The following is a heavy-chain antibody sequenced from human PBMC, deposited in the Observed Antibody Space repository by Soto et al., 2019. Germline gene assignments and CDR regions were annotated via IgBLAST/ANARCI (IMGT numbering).Heavy chain of an antibody. Sequence: QVQLVESGGGVVQPGRSLRLSCAASGFTFSSYGMHWVRQAPGKGLEWVAVISHDGSNKYFADSVKGRFTISRDNSQNTLFLKINSLGAEDTAVYSWAKHLLAVAGYSPGRDVGGKGPTVTVSS. CDR3: AKHLLAVAGYSPGRDV. CDR1: GFTFSSYG. D-gene: IGHD6-19*01. J-gene: IGHJ6*04. V-gene: IGHV3-30*18. CDR2: ISHDGSNK.